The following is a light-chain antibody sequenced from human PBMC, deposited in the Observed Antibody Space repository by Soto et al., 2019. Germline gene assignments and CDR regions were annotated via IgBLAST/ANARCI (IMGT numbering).Light chain of an antibody. CDR1: NSNIGKNT. CDR3: GAWDDTLNGWV. J-gene: IGLJ3*02. Sequence: QSVLTQPPSASGTPGQRVTISCSGRNSNIGKNTVNWYQQLPGEAPKLFIYYDDLLASGVSDRFSGSKSGTSASLAISGLQSEDEADYYCGAWDDTLNGWVFGGGTKLTVL. V-gene: IGLV1-36*01. CDR2: YDD.